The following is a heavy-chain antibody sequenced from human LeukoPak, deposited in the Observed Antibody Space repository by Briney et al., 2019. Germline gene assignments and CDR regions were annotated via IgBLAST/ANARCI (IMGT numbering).Heavy chain of an antibody. D-gene: IGHD3-22*01. Sequence: TENPSFTCTGSGGSISSYYWSWIRQPPGKGLEGIGYIYYSGRTNYNPSLKSRVTISVDTSKNQFSLKLSSVTAADTAVYYCARVHYDSSGYYIRGGSFDYWGQGTLVTVSS. CDR3: ARVHYDSSGYYIRGGSFDY. J-gene: IGHJ4*02. CDR2: IYYSGRT. CDR1: GGSISSYY. V-gene: IGHV4-59*01.